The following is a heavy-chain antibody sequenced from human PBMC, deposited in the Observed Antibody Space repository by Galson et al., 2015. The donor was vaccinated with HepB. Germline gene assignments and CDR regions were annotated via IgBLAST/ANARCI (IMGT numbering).Heavy chain of an antibody. CDR3: TRDRVGGSSGIGLFGDYYDGMDV. V-gene: IGHV3-49*03. CDR2: IRSKAYGGTT. CDR1: GFTFGDYT. J-gene: IGHJ6*02. D-gene: IGHD3-10*01. Sequence: SLRLSCAASGFTFGDYTVSWFRQAPGKGLEWVGFIRSKAYGGTTEYAASVKGRFTISRADSKSIAYLQMNSLKIDDTAVYYCTRDRVGGSSGIGLFGDYYDGMDVWSQGTTVTVSS.